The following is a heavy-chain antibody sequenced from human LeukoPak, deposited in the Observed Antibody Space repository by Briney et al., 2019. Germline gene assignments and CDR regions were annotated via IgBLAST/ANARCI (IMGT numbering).Heavy chain of an antibody. V-gene: IGHV4-59*08. Sequence: SETLSLACSVSGDSISIYYWNWIRQSPGKGLEWIGYFFYTGSTNYNPSLKSRVHMSVDTSKNQVSLTLRSVTAADTAVYYCARRPYHYHGLDVWGPGTTVIVSS. CDR1: GDSISIYY. CDR2: FFYTGST. CDR3: ARRPYHYHGLDV. J-gene: IGHJ6*02.